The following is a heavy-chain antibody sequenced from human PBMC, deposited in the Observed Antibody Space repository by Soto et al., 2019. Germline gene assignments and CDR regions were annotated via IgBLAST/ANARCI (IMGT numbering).Heavy chain of an antibody. CDR2: INPDGGAK. Sequence: EVHLVESGGGLVQPGGSLRLSCAASGFTFSNYWMTWVRQAPGKGLEWVANINPDGGAKYYVDSVKGRFTLSRDNAKNSLYLQMSSLRAEDTAVYYCAMAFYNGNSDFGYWGQGTLVTVSS. J-gene: IGHJ4*02. V-gene: IGHV3-7*05. D-gene: IGHD3-10*01. CDR3: AMAFYNGNSDFGY. CDR1: GFTFSNYW.